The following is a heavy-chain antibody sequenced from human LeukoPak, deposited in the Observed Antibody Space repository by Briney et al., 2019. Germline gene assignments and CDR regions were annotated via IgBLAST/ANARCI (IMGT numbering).Heavy chain of an antibody. CDR2: ISWNSGSI. D-gene: IGHD3-10*01. CDR1: GFTFDDYA. V-gene: IGHV3-9*01. J-gene: IGHJ4*02. CDR3: AKDVGPYGSGSYEDY. Sequence: GGSLRLSCAASGFTFDDYAMHWVRQAPGKGLEWVSGISWNSGSIGYADSVKGRFTISRDNAKNSLYLQMNSLRAEGTALYYCAKDVGPYGSGSYEDYWGQGTLVTVSS.